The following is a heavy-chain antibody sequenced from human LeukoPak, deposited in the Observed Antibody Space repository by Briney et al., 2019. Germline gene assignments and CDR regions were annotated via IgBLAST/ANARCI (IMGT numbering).Heavy chain of an antibody. CDR2: INHSGST. Sequence: ASETLSLTCAVYGGSFSGYYWSWIRQPPGKGLEWIGEINHSGSTNYNPSLKSRVTISVDTSKNQFSLKLSSVTAADTAVYYCARSNGDIDYWGQGTLVTVSS. D-gene: IGHD4-17*01. CDR3: ARSNGDIDY. V-gene: IGHV4-34*01. CDR1: GGSFSGYY. J-gene: IGHJ4*02.